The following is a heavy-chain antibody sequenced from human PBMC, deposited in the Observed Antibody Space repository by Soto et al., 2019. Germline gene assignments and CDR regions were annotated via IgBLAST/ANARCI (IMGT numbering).Heavy chain of an antibody. Sequence: QLQLQESGSGLVKPSQTLSLTCAVSGGSISSGGYSWSWIRQPPGKGLEWIGYIYHSGSTYYNPCLKSRGTISVDRSKNQFSLKLSSVTAADTAVYYCARAIGWFGELLGGYYFDYWGQGTLVTVSS. CDR1: GGSISSGGYS. J-gene: IGHJ4*02. D-gene: IGHD3-10*01. CDR2: IYHSGST. CDR3: ARAIGWFGELLGGYYFDY. V-gene: IGHV4-30-2*01.